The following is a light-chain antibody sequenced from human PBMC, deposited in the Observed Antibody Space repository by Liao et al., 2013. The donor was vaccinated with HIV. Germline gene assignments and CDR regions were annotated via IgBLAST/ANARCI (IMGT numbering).Light chain of an antibody. V-gene: IGLV3-1*01. J-gene: IGLJ1*01. CDR3: QAGDSSSYG. CDR1: TLGDRY. CDR2: EDT. Sequence: YDLTQPPSMSVSPGQTASITCSGHTLGDRYINWYQQRPGQSPVLVIYEDTKRPSGIPERFSGSSSGNTATLTISGTQAMDEADYYCQAGDSSSYGFGTGTKVTVL.